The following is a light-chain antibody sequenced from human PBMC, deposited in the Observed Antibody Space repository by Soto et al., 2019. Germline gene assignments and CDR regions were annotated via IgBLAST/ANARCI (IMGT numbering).Light chain of an antibody. CDR2: EVS. CDR3: SSYAGSNHLL. Sequence: QSALTQPPSASGSPGQSVTFSCTGTSSDVGAYNYVSWYQRHPGKAPKLIIYEVSERPSGVPDRFSGSKSGNTASLTVSGIQAEDEADYYCSSYAGSNHLLFGGGTKLTVL. J-gene: IGLJ2*01. V-gene: IGLV2-8*01. CDR1: SSDVGAYNY.